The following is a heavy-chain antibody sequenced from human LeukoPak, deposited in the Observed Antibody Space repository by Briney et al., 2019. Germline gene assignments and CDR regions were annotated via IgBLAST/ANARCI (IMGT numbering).Heavy chain of an antibody. CDR3: ARHSSIYYDFDY. J-gene: IGHJ4*02. Sequence: PSETLSLTCTVSGGSISSYYWSWIRQPPGKGLEWIGYIYYSGSTNYNPSLKSRVTISVDTSKNQFSLKLSSVTAADTAIYYCARHSSIYYDFDYWGQGTLVTVSS. CDR1: GGSISSYY. D-gene: IGHD6-13*01. CDR2: IYYSGST. V-gene: IGHV4-59*08.